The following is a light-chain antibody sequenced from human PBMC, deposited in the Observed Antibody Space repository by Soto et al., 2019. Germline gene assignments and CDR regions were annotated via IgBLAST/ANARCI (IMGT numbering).Light chain of an antibody. CDR1: QRISNR. J-gene: IGKJ2*01. V-gene: IGKV1-5*03. CDR2: ETS. Sequence: IQMTQSPSRLSASVGDRVTITCQASQRISNRVAWYQHQPGKPPRLLIYETSTLQSGVPSRFRGSGSGTEFTLTISSLQPGDSASYYCQQYDMYSYTFAQGTKLEIK. CDR3: QQYDMYSYT.